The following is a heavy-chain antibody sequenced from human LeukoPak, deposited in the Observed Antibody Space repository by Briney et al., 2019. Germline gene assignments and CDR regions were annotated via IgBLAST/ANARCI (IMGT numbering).Heavy chain of an antibody. CDR2: IHFSGST. Sequence: SETLSLTCTISGDSISGSEYYWGWIRQPPGKGLEWIGSIHFSGSTYYNPSLNSRVTISVDTSKNQFSLKLSSVTAADTAVYYCARGLTTFSFFGMDVWGQGTTVTVSS. J-gene: IGHJ6*02. D-gene: IGHD4-17*01. CDR1: GDSISGSEYY. V-gene: IGHV4-39*01. CDR3: ARGLTTFSFFGMDV.